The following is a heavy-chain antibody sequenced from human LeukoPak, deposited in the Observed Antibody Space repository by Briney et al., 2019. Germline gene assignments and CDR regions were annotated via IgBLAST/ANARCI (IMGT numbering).Heavy chain of an antibody. CDR1: GFTFSSYA. CDR2: ISYDGSNK. Sequence: GGSLRLSCAASGFTFSSYAMHWVRQAPGKGLEWVAVISYDGSNKYYADSVKGRFTFSRDNSKNTLYLQMNSLRAEDTAVYYCARDQRIWSGGYYGMDVWGQGTTVTVSS. J-gene: IGHJ6*02. V-gene: IGHV3-30-3*01. D-gene: IGHD3-3*01. CDR3: ARDQRIWSGGYYGMDV.